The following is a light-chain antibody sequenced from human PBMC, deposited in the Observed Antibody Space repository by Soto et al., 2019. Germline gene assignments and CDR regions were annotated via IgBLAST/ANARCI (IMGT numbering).Light chain of an antibody. CDR3: QQYGSSPWT. CDR2: GAS. Sequence: DIVLTQAPGTLSLSPGERATLSCRASQSVSSSYLAWYQQKPGQAPRLLIYGASSRATRIPDRLSGSGSGTDFTLTISRLEPEDFAVYYCQQYGSSPWTFGQGTKVDIK. J-gene: IGKJ1*01. V-gene: IGKV3-20*01. CDR1: QSVSSSY.